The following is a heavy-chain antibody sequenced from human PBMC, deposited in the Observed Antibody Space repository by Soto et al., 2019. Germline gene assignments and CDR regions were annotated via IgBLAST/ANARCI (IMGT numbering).Heavy chain of an antibody. Sequence: ASVKVSCKASGYTFTSYAMHWVRQAPGQRLEWMGWINAGNGNTKYSQKFQGRVTITRDTSASTAYMELSSLRSEDTAVYYCARTPLHYYDSSGYIDYWGQGTLVTVSS. CDR3: ARTPLHYYDSSGYIDY. CDR2: INAGNGNT. CDR1: GYTFTSYA. V-gene: IGHV1-3*01. D-gene: IGHD3-22*01. J-gene: IGHJ4*02.